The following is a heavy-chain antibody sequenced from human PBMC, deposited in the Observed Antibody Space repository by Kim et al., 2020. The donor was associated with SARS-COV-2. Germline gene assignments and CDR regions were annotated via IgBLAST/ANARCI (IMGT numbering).Heavy chain of an antibody. CDR3: ARHGGYCSSTSCLYSYYYYGMDV. D-gene: IGHD2-2*01. J-gene: IGHJ6*02. Sequence: SETLSLTCAVYGGSFSGYYWSWIRQPPGKGLEWIGEINHSGSTNYNPSLKSRVTISVDTSKNQFSLKLSSVTAADTAVYYCARHGGYCSSTSCLYSYYYYGMDVWGQGTTVTVSS. CDR1: GGSFSGYY. CDR2: INHSGST. V-gene: IGHV4-34*01.